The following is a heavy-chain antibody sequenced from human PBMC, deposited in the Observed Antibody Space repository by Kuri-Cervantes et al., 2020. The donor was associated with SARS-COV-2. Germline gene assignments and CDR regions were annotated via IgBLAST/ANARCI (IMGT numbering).Heavy chain of an antibody. Sequence: LTCAASGFTFSSYEMNWVRQAPGKGLEWVSYISSSGSTIYYADSVKGRFTISRDNAKDSLDLQMNSLRAEDTAIYYCVRDHDFWSGYSTGPLDYWGQGTLVTVSS. V-gene: IGHV3-48*03. J-gene: IGHJ4*02. D-gene: IGHD3-3*01. CDR3: VRDHDFWSGYSTGPLDY. CDR1: GFTFSSYE. CDR2: ISSSGSTI.